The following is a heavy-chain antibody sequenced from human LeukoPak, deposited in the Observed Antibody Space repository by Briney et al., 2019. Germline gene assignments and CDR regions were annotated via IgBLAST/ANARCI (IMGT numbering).Heavy chain of an antibody. D-gene: IGHD2-21*02. CDR3: ARAPYCGGDCYFDY. CDR2: ISYTGST. J-gene: IGHJ4*02. V-gene: IGHV4-39*07. Sequence: SETLSLTCTVSGGSISSSSDYWGWIRQPPGKGLEWIGSISYTGSTYYNPSLESRVTISVDTSKNQFSLKLSSVTAADTAVYYCARAPYCGGDCYFDYWGQGTLVTVSS. CDR1: GGSISSSSDY.